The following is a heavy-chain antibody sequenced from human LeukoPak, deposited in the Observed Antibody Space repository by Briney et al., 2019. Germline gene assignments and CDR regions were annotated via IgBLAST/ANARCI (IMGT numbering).Heavy chain of an antibody. CDR3: ARGGSSGWSKHDY. CDR1: GFTFSSYE. D-gene: IGHD6-19*01. CDR2: ISSSGSTI. V-gene: IGHV3-48*03. J-gene: IGHJ4*02. Sequence: GGSLRLSCAASGFTFSSYEMNWVRQAPGKGLEWVSYISSSGSTIYYADSVKGRFTISRDNAKNSLYLQMNSLRAEDTAVYYCARGGSSGWSKHDYWGQGTLVTVSS.